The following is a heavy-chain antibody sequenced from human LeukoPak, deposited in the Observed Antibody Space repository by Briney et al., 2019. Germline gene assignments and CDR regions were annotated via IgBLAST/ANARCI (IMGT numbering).Heavy chain of an antibody. CDR2: ISYDGSNK. CDR1: GFTFSSYA. Sequence: PGGSLRLSCAASGFTFSSYAMHWVRQAPGKGLEWVAVISYDGSNKYYADSVKGRFTISRHNSKNTLYLQMNSLRAEDAAVYYCAKAPVTSCRGAFCYPFDYWGQGTLVTVSS. V-gene: IGHV3-30*04. CDR3: AKAPVTSCRGAFCYPFDY. D-gene: IGHD2-15*01. J-gene: IGHJ4*02.